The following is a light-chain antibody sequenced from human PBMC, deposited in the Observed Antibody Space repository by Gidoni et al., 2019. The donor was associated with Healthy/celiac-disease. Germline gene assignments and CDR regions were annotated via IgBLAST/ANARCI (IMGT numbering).Light chain of an antibody. CDR1: SGSIASNY. CDR3: QSYDSSNQVL. CDR2: EDN. V-gene: IGLV6-57*04. Sequence: NFMLTQPHSVSESPGKTVTISCTRSSGSIASNYVQWYQQRPGSAPTTVIYEDNQRPSGVPDRFSGSIDSSSNSASLTISGLKTEDEADYYCQSYDSSNQVLFGGGTKLTVL. J-gene: IGLJ2*01.